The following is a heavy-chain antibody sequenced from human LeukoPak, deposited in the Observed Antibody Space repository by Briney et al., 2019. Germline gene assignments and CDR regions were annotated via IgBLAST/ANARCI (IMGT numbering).Heavy chain of an antibody. Sequence: PGGSLRLSCAASGFTFSSYEMNWVRQAPGKGLEWVSSISGYSDYIFYADSVKGRFTISRDNAKNSLYLQMNSLRAEDTAVYYCARAFDPWGQGTLVTVSS. J-gene: IGHJ5*02. CDR1: GFTFSSYE. CDR3: ARAFDP. CDR2: ISGYSDYI. V-gene: IGHV3-21*01.